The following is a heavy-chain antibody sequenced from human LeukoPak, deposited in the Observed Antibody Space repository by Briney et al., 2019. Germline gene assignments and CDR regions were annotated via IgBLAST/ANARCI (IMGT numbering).Heavy chain of an antibody. CDR1: GYSISSGYY. D-gene: IGHD6-13*01. CDR3: AGGWAAGLYYYYYMDV. J-gene: IGHJ6*03. CDR2: IYHSGST. V-gene: IGHV4-38-2*02. Sequence: PSETLSLTCTVSGYSISSGYYWGWIRQPPGKGLEWIGSIYHSGSTYYNPSLKSRVTISVDTSKNQFSLKLSSVTAADTAVYYCAGGWAAGLYYYYYMDVWGKGTTVTVSS.